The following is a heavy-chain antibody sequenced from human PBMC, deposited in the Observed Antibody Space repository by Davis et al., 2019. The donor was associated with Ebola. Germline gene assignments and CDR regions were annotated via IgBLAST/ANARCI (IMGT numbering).Heavy chain of an antibody. CDR1: GYTFTGYY. CDR2: INPYSGGT. V-gene: IGHV1-2*06. D-gene: IGHD5-24*01. J-gene: IGHJ4*02. CDR3: ARGDGYNYFGN. Sequence: ASVKVSCKASGYTFTGYYIHWVRQAPAQGLEWMGRINPYSGGTNYAQKFLGRVTMTRDTSISTTYLELSRLRSDDTAVYYCARGDGYNYFGNWGQGTLVTVSS.